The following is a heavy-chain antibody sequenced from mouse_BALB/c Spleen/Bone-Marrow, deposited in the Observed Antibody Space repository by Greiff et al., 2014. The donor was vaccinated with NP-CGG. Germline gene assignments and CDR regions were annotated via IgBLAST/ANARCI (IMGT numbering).Heavy chain of an antibody. Sequence: VNLVESGAELVRPGSSAKISCKASGYAFSSYWMNWVKQRPGQGLEWIGQIYPGDGDTNYNGKFKGKATLTADKSSSTAYMQLSSLTSEDSAVYFCARVRNWADYWGQGTTLTVSS. J-gene: IGHJ2*01. CDR2: IYPGDGDT. D-gene: IGHD4-1*01. V-gene: IGHV1-80*01. CDR3: ARVRNWADY. CDR1: GYAFSSYW.